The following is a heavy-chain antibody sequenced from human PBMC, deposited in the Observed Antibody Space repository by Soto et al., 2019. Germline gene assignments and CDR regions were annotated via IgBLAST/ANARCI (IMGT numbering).Heavy chain of an antibody. V-gene: IGHV4-31*03. CDR1: GGSITSGGFY. Sequence: QVQLQESGPGLVKPSQTLSLTCSVSGGSITSGGFYWSWIRQHPEKGLEWIAYIFHSGSTDFNPYLKGRIIISADRSKNQFSLKLTSVTAADTAVYYCVRGGIAGNWFDPWGQGTLVTVSS. CDR2: IFHSGST. J-gene: IGHJ5*02. CDR3: VRGGIAGNWFDP. D-gene: IGHD6-13*01.